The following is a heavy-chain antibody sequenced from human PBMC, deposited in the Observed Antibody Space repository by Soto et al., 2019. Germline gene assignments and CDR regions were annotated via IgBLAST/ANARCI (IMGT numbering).Heavy chain of an antibody. J-gene: IGHJ6*02. CDR1: GGTFSRNA. CDR3: AREGEHIVLVTGNYGIDV. D-gene: IGHD2-21*02. CDR2: TIPIFGRV. Sequence: SVKVSCKVSGGTFSRNAISWVRQAPGQGLEWMGGTIPIFGRVNYAQKFQGRVTITADISTSTAYMELSSLRYEDTAVYYCAREGEHIVLVTGNYGIDVWGQGTTVTVYS. V-gene: IGHV1-69*06.